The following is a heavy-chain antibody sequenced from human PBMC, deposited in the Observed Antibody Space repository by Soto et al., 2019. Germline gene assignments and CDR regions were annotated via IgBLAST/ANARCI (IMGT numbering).Heavy chain of an antibody. Sequence: EVQLVQSGAEVKKPGESLRISRKGSGYKFTDYWINWVRQKPGKGLEWMGRIDTSDSYTHYGPSFQGHVTISVDTSTTTAYLQWSSLEASDTAIYFCARTGTVIAGHIGFDPWGQGTLVSVSS. V-gene: IGHV5-10-1*03. CDR1: GYKFTDYW. CDR3: ARTGTVIAGHIGFDP. CDR2: IDTSDSYT. J-gene: IGHJ5*02. D-gene: IGHD3-10*01.